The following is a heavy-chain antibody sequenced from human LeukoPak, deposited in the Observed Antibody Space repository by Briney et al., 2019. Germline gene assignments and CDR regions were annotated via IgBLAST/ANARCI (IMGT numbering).Heavy chain of an antibody. CDR1: GYTFTGYY. J-gene: IGHJ4*02. Sequence: GESLKISCKGSGYTFTGYYMHWVRQAPGQGLEWMGWINPNSGGTNYAQKFQGRVTMTRDTSISTAYMELSRLRSDDTAVYYCARDQPTRLLWFGELPPTWGQGTLVTVSS. CDR3: ARDQPTRLLWFGELPPT. CDR2: INPNSGGT. V-gene: IGHV1-2*02. D-gene: IGHD3-10*01.